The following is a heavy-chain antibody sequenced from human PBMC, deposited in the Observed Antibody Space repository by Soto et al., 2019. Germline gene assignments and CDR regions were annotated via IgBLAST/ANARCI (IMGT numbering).Heavy chain of an antibody. CDR3: ATWHEREHAYDV. D-gene: IGHD1-1*01. CDR1: GLTVSGKKY. Sequence: GGSLRLSCAAFGLTVSGKKYVAWVRQAPGKGLEWVSALYDVDGSFYADSVKGRFTTSSDSSKTTVYLQMNGLRPDDTAVYYCATWHEREHAYDVWGQGTTVTVSS. V-gene: IGHV3-53*01. J-gene: IGHJ3*01. CDR2: LYDVDGS.